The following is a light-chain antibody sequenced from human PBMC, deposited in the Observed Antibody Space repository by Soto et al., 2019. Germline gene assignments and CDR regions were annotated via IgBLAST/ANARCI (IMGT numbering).Light chain of an antibody. CDR3: QQRSNWPRT. J-gene: IGKJ1*01. V-gene: IGKV3-11*01. Sequence: ETVVTQSPATLSLSPGVRATLSCMPTQSVSRCLAWYQQKPGQGPRLLIYDASNRATGIPARFSGSGSGTDFTLTISSLEPEDCAVYYCQQRSNWPRTFGQGTKVDIK. CDR2: DAS. CDR1: QSVSRC.